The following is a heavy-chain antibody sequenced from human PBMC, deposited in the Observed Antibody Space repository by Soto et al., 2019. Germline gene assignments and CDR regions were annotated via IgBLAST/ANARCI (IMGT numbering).Heavy chain of an antibody. Sequence: GGSLRLSCAASGFTFSSYWTSWVRQAPGKGLEWVANIKQDGSEKYYVDSVKGRFTISRDNAKNSLYLQMNSLRAEDTAVYYCARVGRLYYDSSGYYYGPPGYFDYWGQGTLVTVSS. CDR2: IKQDGSEK. CDR1: GFTFSSYW. V-gene: IGHV3-7*01. J-gene: IGHJ4*02. D-gene: IGHD3-22*01. CDR3: ARVGRLYYDSSGYYYGPPGYFDY.